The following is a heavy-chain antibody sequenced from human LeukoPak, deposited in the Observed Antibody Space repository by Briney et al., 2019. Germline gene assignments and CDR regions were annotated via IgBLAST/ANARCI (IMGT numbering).Heavy chain of an antibody. CDR1: GYTFTRYY. CDR2: INPNSGGT. D-gene: IGHD2-2*01. Sequence: ASVKVSCKASGYTFTRYYMHWVRQAPGQGLEWMGWINPNSGGTNYAQKFQGRVTMTRDTSISTAYMELSRLRSDDTAVYYCAAPYCSSTSCLEYFQHWGQGTLVTVSS. V-gene: IGHV1-2*02. CDR3: AAPYCSSTSCLEYFQH. J-gene: IGHJ1*01.